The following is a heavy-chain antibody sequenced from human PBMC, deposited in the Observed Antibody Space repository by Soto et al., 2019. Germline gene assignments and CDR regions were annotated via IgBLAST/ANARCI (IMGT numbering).Heavy chain of an antibody. J-gene: IGHJ4*02. CDR2: INHSGST. CDR3: ARDKITGLFDY. CDR1: GGSFSGYY. D-gene: IGHD2-8*02. V-gene: IGHV4-34*01. Sequence: SETLSLTCAVYGGSFSGYYWSWIRQPPGKGLEWIGEINHSGSTNYNPSLKSRVTISVDTSKNQFSLKLSSVTAADTAVYYCARDKITGLFDYWGQGNLVTVS.